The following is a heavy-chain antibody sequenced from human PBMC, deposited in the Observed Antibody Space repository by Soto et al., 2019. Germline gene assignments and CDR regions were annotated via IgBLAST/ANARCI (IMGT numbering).Heavy chain of an antibody. Sequence: GGSLRLSCAASGLTSDHYGMHWVGQAPGKGLEWVSGMSLNSGSIGYADSVKGRFTISRDNAKNSLYLQMNSLRAEDTALYYCAKDLTSRGPRYYGMDVWGQGTTVTVSS. CDR1: GLTSDHYG. D-gene: IGHD5-12*01. J-gene: IGHJ6*02. CDR2: MSLNSGSI. CDR3: AKDLTSRGPRYYGMDV. V-gene: IGHV3-9*02.